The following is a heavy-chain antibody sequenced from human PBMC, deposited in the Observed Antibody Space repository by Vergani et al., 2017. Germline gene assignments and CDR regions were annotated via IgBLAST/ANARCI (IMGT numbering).Heavy chain of an antibody. CDR1: GGSISTGGYY. D-gene: IGHD6-13*01. CDR2: VYDSGNT. J-gene: IGHJ4*02. Sequence: QVHLQESGPGLVKPSQTLSLSCTVSGGSISTGGYYWTWIRQRPGKALEWIGFVYDSGNTYYNPSLEGRVSISADTSKNQFSLKLNFVTAADTAVYYCERRSYMAAPPTYYSVDCWGRGTLTTVSS. V-gene: IGHV4-31*03. CDR3: ERRSYMAAPPTYYSVDC.